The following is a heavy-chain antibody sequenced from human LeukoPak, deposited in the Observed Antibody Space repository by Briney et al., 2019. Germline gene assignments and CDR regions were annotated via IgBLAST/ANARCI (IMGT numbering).Heavy chain of an antibody. V-gene: IGHV3-53*05. CDR2: IYSGGST. CDR1: GFTVSSNY. J-gene: IGHJ6*02. D-gene: IGHD1-26*01. CDR3: ARVWEDYYGMDV. Sequence: GGSLRLSCAASGFTVSSNYMSWVRQAPGKGLEWVSLIYSGGSTHYADSVKGRFTISRDNSKNTLYLQMSSLRSDDTAVYYCARVWEDYYGMDVWGQGTTVTVSS.